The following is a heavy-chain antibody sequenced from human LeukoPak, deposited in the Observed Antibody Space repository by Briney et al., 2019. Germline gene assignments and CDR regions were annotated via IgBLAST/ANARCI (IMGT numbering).Heavy chain of an antibody. V-gene: IGHV4-4*07. CDR2: IYTGGST. CDR1: GGSISSYY. Sequence: SSETLSLTCTVSGGSISSYYWSWIRQPAGKGLEWIGRIYTGGSTNYNPSLKSRVTMSVDTSKNQFSLKLSSVTAADTAVYYCARGHSSGYYYVYAFNIWGQGTMVTVSS. J-gene: IGHJ3*02. D-gene: IGHD3-22*01. CDR3: ARGHSSGYYYVYAFNI.